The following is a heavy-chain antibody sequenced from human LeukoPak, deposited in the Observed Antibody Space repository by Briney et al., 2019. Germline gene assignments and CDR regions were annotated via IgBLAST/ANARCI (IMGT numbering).Heavy chain of an antibody. J-gene: IGHJ4*02. CDR2: INWNGGST. V-gene: IGHV3-20*04. CDR1: GFTFSSYG. CDR3: AREGGYCGGDCFDY. Sequence: GGSLRLSCAASGFTFSSYGMHWVRQAPGKGLEWVSGINWNGGSTGYADSVKGRFTISRDKAKNSLYLQMNSLRAEDTALYYCAREGGYCGGDCFDYWGQGTLVTVSS. D-gene: IGHD2-21*01.